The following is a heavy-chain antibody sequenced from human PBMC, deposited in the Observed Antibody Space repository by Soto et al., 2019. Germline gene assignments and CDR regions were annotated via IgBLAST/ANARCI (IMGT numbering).Heavy chain of an antibody. V-gene: IGHV4-31*03. J-gene: IGHJ4*02. CDR3: AGDSYSHGYAFDY. Sequence: QVQLQESGPGLVKPSQTLSLTCTVSGGSISSGGYYWSWIRQHPGKGLEWIGYIYYSGSTYYIPSLKSRVTISVDKSKNQCSLKLSSVTAADTAVYYCAGDSYSHGYAFDYWGQGTLVTVSS. CDR1: GGSISSGGYY. D-gene: IGHD5-18*01. CDR2: IYYSGST.